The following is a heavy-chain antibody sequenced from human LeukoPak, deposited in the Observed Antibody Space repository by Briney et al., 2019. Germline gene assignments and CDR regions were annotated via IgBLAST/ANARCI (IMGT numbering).Heavy chain of an antibody. Sequence: ASVKVSCKASGYTFTGYDINWVRQATGQGLEWMGWMNPNSANTGYAQKFQGRVTITRNTSISTTYMELSSLRFEDTAVYYCARGRERGSSSSFTDYWGQGTLVIVSS. CDR2: MNPNSANT. CDR1: GYTFTGYD. J-gene: IGHJ4*02. D-gene: IGHD6-6*01. V-gene: IGHV1-8*03. CDR3: ARGRERGSSSSFTDY.